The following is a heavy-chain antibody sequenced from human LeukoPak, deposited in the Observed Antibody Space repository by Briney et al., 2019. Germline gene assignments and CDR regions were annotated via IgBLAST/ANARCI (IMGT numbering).Heavy chain of an antibody. Sequence: PGGSLRLSCAASGFTFSDYYMSWLRQAPGKGLEWVSYISSSGSTIYYADSVKGRFIISRDNAKNSLYLQMNSLRAEDTAVYYCARVSYYGSGSYLYYFDYWGQGTLVTVSS. V-gene: IGHV3-11*01. CDR2: ISSSGSTI. CDR3: ARVSYYGSGSYLYYFDY. CDR1: GFTFSDYY. J-gene: IGHJ4*02. D-gene: IGHD3-10*01.